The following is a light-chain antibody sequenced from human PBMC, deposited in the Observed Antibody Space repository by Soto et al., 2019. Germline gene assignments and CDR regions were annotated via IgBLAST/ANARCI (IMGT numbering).Light chain of an antibody. CDR2: GAS. CDR1: QSVSSSY. Sequence: EIVLTQSPGTLSLSPGERATLSCRASQSVSSSYLAWYQQEPGQAPRLLIYGASSRATGIPDRFSGSGSGTDFTLTISRLEPEDFAVYYCQQYGSSPPVTFGGGTKVDI. CDR3: QQYGSSPPVT. J-gene: IGKJ4*01. V-gene: IGKV3-20*01.